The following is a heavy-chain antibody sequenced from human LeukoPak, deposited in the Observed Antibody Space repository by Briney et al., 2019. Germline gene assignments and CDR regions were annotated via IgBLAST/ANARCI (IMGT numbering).Heavy chain of an antibody. CDR3: AREEESITMVRGVTLVDY. CDR1: GGTFSSYA. V-gene: IGHV1-69*04. Sequence: SVKVSCWASGGTFSSYAISWVRQAPGQGLEWMGRTIPILGIANYAQKFQGRVTITADKSTSTAYMELSSLRSEDTAVYYCAREEESITMVRGVTLVDYWGQGTLVTVSS. D-gene: IGHD3-10*01. CDR2: TIPILGIA. J-gene: IGHJ4*02.